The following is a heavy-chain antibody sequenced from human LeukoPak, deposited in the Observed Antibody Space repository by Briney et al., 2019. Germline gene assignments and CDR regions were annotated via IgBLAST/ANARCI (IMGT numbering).Heavy chain of an antibody. D-gene: IGHD1-14*01. CDR3: AKDKRGPSGIEAFDI. J-gene: IGHJ3*02. V-gene: IGHV3-30*02. CDR1: GFTFSSYG. CDR2: IRYDGSNK. Sequence: PGGSLRLSCAASGFTFSSYGMHWARQAPGKGLEWVAFIRYDGSNKYYADSVKGRFTISRDNSKNTLYLQMNSLRAEDTAVYYCAKDKRGPSGIEAFDIWGQGTMVTVSS.